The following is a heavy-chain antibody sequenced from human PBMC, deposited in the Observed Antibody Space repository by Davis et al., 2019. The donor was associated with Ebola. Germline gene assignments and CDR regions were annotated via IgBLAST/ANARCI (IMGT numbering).Heavy chain of an antibody. D-gene: IGHD2-15*01. CDR3: ARGGRDAFDI. V-gene: IGHV4-39*01. CDR2: IYYSGST. Sequence: MPGGSLRLSCTVSGGSISSSSYYWGWIRQPPGKGLEWIGSIYYSGSTYYNPSLKSRVTISVDTSKNQFSLKLSSVAAADTAVYYCARGGRDAFDIWGQGTMVTVSS. CDR1: GGSISSSSYY. J-gene: IGHJ3*02.